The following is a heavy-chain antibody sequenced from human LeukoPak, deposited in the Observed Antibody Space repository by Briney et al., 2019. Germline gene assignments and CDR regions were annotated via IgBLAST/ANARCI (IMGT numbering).Heavy chain of an antibody. CDR1: GFTFSSYA. CDR3: AKDKGVGANFYFGYMDV. CDR2: ISGSGGST. J-gene: IGHJ6*03. V-gene: IGHV3-23*01. D-gene: IGHD1-26*01. Sequence: GGSLRLSCAASGFTFSSYAMSWVRQAPGKGLEWVSAISGSGGSTYYADSVKGRFTISRDNSKNTLYLQMNSLRDEDTAVYYCAKDKGVGANFYFGYMDVWGKGTTVTVSS.